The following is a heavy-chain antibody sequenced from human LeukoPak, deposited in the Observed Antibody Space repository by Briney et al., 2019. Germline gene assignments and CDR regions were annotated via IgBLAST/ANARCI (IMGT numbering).Heavy chain of an antibody. CDR2: ISSSSSII. Sequence: PGGSLRLSCVDSGFTFSIYSMNWVRQAPGKGLEWVSYISSSSSIIYYADSVKGRFTISRDNAKNSLYLQMNSLRAEDTAVYYCARNDLTAFDIWGQGTMVTVSS. CDR1: GFTFSIYS. CDR3: ARNDLTAFDI. J-gene: IGHJ3*02. V-gene: IGHV3-48*04.